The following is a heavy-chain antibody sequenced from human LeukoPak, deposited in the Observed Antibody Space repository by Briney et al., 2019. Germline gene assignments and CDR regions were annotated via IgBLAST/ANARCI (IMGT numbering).Heavy chain of an antibody. V-gene: IGHV4-59*01. CDR1: GGSISSYY. J-gene: IGHJ4*02. D-gene: IGHD3-9*01. Sequence: SETLSLTCTVSGGSISSYYWSWIRQPPGKGLEWIGYFYYSGSTNYNPSLKSRVTISVDTSKNQFSLKLSSVTAADTAVYYCARVWSGYYDILTGYSHPHFDYWGQGTLVTVSS. CDR2: FYYSGST. CDR3: ARVWSGYYDILTGYSHPHFDY.